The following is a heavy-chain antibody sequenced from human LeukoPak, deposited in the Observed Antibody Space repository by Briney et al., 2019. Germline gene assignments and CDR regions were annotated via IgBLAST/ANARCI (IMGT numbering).Heavy chain of an antibody. J-gene: IGHJ4*02. CDR1: GGSISSYY. CDR2: IYTSGST. CDR3: AREQASGWQFDY. D-gene: IGHD6-19*01. Sequence: PSETLSLTCPVSGGSISSYYWSWIRQPAGKGLEWIGRIYTSGSTNYNPSLKSRVTMSVDTSKDQFSLKLSSVTAADTAVYYCAREQASGWQFDYWGQGTLVTVSS. V-gene: IGHV4-4*07.